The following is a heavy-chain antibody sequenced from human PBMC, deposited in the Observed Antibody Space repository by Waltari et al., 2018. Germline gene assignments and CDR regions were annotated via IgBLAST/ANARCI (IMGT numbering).Heavy chain of an antibody. Sequence: QVQLVQSGAEVKKPGASVKLSCKPSEYTFTSSYLHWVRQAPGQGLEWMGIINPRGGSKSYAQKVQGRVTMTRDTSTSTVYMELSSLRSEDTAVYYCARDTGALWMDVWGQGTTVTVSS. CDR1: EYTFTSSY. V-gene: IGHV1-46*01. D-gene: IGHD2-21*01. J-gene: IGHJ6*02. CDR3: ARDTGALWMDV. CDR2: INPRGGSK.